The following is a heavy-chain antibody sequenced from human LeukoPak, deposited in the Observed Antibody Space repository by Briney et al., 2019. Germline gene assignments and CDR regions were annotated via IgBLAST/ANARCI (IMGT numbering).Heavy chain of an antibody. V-gene: IGHV3-48*03. Sequence: GGSLRLSCAASGFTFSSYEMNWVRQAPGKGLEWVSYISSSGSTIYYADSVKGRFTISRDNAKNSLYLQMNSLRAEDTAVYYCAKVFLRFLEWLPDYYFDYWGQGTLVTVSS. D-gene: IGHD3-3*01. CDR3: AKVFLRFLEWLPDYYFDY. CDR2: ISSSGSTI. CDR1: GFTFSSYE. J-gene: IGHJ4*02.